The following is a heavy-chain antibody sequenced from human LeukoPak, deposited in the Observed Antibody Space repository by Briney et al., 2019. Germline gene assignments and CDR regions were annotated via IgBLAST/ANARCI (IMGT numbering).Heavy chain of an antibody. V-gene: IGHV4-34*01. CDR1: GGSFSGYY. Sequence: SETLSLTCAVYGGSFSGYYWSWIRQPPGEGLEWMGEINHSGSTNYNPSLKSRVTISVDTSKNQFSLKLSSVTAADTAVYYCARGHWGSPYYYMDVWGKGTTVTVSS. CDR3: ARGHWGSPYYYMDV. J-gene: IGHJ6*03. D-gene: IGHD7-27*01. CDR2: INHSGST.